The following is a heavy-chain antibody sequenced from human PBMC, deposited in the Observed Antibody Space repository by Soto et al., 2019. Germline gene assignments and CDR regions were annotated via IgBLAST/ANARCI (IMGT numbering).Heavy chain of an antibody. J-gene: IGHJ4*02. CDR3: ARGTGYSYGLFDY. D-gene: IGHD5-18*01. CDR1: GFTFSSYS. Sequence: GGSLRLSCAASGFTFSSYSMNWVRQAPGKGLEWVSYISSSSSTIYYADSVKGRFTISRDNSKNTLYLQMNSLRAEDTAVYYCARGTGYSYGLFDYWGQGTLVTVSS. CDR2: ISSSSSTI. V-gene: IGHV3-48*01.